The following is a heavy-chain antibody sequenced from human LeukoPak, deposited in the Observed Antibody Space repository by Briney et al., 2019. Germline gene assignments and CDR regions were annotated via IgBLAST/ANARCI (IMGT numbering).Heavy chain of an antibody. CDR1: GGTFGSYA. J-gene: IGHJ6*02. D-gene: IGHD1-26*01. CDR2: IIPIFGTA. CDR3: ARGVGASSYYYYGMDV. Sequence: SVKVSCKASGGTFGSYAISWVRQAPGQGLEWMGGIIPIFGTANYAQKFQGRVTITTDESTSTAYMELSSLRSEDTAVYYCARGVGASSYYYYGMDVWGQGTTVTVSS. V-gene: IGHV1-69*05.